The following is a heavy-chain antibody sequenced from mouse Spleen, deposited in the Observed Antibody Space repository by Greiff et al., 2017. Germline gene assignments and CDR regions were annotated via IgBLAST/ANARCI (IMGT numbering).Heavy chain of an antibody. CDR1: GFTFSSYA. Sequence: EVMLVESGGGLVKPGGSLKLSCAASGFTFSSYAMSWVRQTPEKRLEWVATISSGGSYTYYPDSVKGRFTISRDNAKNTLYLQMSSLRSEDTAMYYCARQGTMITTRTWFAYWGQGTLVTVSA. CDR2: ISSGGSYT. J-gene: IGHJ3*01. CDR3: ARQGTMITTRTWFAY. V-gene: IGHV5-9-1*01. D-gene: IGHD2-4*01.